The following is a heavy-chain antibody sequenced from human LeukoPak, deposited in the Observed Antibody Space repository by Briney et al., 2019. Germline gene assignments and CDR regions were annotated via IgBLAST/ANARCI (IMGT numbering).Heavy chain of an antibody. V-gene: IGHV3-21*01. Sequence: GSLRLSCAASGFTFSSYSMNWVRQAPGKGLEWVSSISSSSSYIYYADSVKGRFTISRDNAKNSLYLQMNSLRAEDTAVYYCARGDGFLEWLLYEGSVATYYYGSGSYYAFDYWGQGTLVTVSS. CDR1: GFTFSSYS. CDR2: ISSSSSYI. CDR3: ARGDGFLEWLLYEGSVATYYYGSGSYYAFDY. J-gene: IGHJ4*02. D-gene: IGHD3-10*01.